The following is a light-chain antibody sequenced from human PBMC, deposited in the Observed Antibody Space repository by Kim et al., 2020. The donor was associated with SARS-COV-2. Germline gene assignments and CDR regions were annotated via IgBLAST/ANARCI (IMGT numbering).Light chain of an antibody. CDR2: DTS. CDR3: QQRINWPLT. CDR1: PNVLIY. J-gene: IGKJ4*01. Sequence: LSPGERATLSLRASPNVLIYSAWYPQKPGQAPRLLIYDTSNRATGIPARFSGSGSGTDFTLTISRLEPEDFAVYFCQQRINWPLTFGGGTKVDIK. V-gene: IGKV3-11*01.